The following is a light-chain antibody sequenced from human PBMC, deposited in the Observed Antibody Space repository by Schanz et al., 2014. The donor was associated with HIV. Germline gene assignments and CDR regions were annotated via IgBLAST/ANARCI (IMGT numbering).Light chain of an antibody. J-gene: IGLJ2*01. Sequence: SVLTQPPSASGTPGQRVTISCSGSSSNIGSNTVNWYQQLPGTAPKLLIYTNNQRPSGVPDRFSGSKSGTSASLAISGLQSEDEADYYCAAWDDSLNGVVFRGGTKLTVL. CDR2: TNN. CDR3: AAWDDSLNGVV. CDR1: SSNIGSNT. V-gene: IGLV1-44*01.